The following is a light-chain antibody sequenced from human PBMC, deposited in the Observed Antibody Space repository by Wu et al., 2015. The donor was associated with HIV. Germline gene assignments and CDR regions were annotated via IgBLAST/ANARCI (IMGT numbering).Light chain of an antibody. V-gene: IGKV3-11*01. J-gene: IGKJ1*01. CDR3: QQRTKWLGT. CDR1: QSIDMY. CDR2: DAS. Sequence: EIVLTQPPATLSLSPGERATLSCRASQSIDMYLAWYQHKPGQAPRLLIYDASSRATGTPDRFSGSGSETDFTLSISRLEPEDVAVYYCQQRTKWLGTFGQGTTVEIK.